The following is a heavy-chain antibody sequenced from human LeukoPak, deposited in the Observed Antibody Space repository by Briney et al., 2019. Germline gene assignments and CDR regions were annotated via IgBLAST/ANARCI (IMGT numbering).Heavy chain of an antibody. Sequence: GGSLRLSCGASGFTFSTYSMNWVRQAPGEGLEWVSYISSSRNVVYYADSVKGRFTISRDNAKNSLYLQMSGLRDEDTAVYYCARGPDGSGTNAFDIWGQGTMVTVSS. CDR1: GFTFSTYS. CDR3: ARGPDGSGTNAFDI. CDR2: ISSSRNVV. D-gene: IGHD3-10*01. V-gene: IGHV3-48*02. J-gene: IGHJ3*02.